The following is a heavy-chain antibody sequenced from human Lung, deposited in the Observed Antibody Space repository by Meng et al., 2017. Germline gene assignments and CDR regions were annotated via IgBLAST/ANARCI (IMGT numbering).Heavy chain of an antibody. J-gene: IGHJ4*02. Sequence: GGGLLKPSATLSSTFAVYGGSFSCYYWSWIRQPPGKGLEWIGEIIDSGSTNYNPSLKSRVTISVDTSKNQFSLRVTSVTAADRAVYYCVRRTYSSGWYFDYWCQGTLVTVSS. CDR2: IIDSGST. CDR1: GGSFSCYY. CDR3: VRRTYSSGWYFDY. D-gene: IGHD6-19*01. V-gene: IGHV4-34*12.